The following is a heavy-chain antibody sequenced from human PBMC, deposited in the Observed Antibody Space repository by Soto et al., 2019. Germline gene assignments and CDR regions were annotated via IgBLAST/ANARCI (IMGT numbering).Heavy chain of an antibody. Sequence: LSLTCTVSGGSISSYYWSWIRQPPGKGLEWIGYIYYSGSTNYNPSLKSRVTISVDTSKNQFSLKLSSVTAADTAVYYCARGPTVAASGGYYYYGMDVWGQGTTVTVSS. D-gene: IGHD4-17*01. CDR3: ARGPTVAASGGYYYYGMDV. CDR2: IYYSGST. J-gene: IGHJ6*02. V-gene: IGHV4-59*01. CDR1: GGSISSYY.